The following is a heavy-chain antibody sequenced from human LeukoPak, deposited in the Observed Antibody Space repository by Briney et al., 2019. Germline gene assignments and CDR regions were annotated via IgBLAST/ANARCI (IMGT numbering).Heavy chain of an antibody. D-gene: IGHD2-15*01. CDR1: GGSISSHY. Sequence: SDTLSLICTVSGGSISSHYWTWIRQSPVKGLEWIGDISNSGSTSYNPSLKSRVTISIDTSKNQFSLKLSSVTAADTAVYYCGRDALVGYFSYYYMDVWGKGTTVTVSS. CDR3: GRDALVGYFSYYYMDV. V-gene: IGHV4-59*11. J-gene: IGHJ6*03. CDR2: ISNSGST.